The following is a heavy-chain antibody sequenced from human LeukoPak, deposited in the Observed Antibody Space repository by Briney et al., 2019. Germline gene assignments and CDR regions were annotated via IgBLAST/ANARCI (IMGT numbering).Heavy chain of an antibody. D-gene: IGHD5-18*01. CDR1: GFTFTYYG. CDR2: IRYDGSNK. J-gene: IGHJ4*02. CDR3: AKAGYSYGHPPDY. Sequence: GGSLRLSCGASGFTFTYYGMHWVRQAPGKGLEWVTFIRYDGSNKYYADSVKGRFTISRDNSKNTLYLQMNSLRAEDTAVYYCAKAGYSYGHPPDYWGQGTLVTVSS. V-gene: IGHV3-30*02.